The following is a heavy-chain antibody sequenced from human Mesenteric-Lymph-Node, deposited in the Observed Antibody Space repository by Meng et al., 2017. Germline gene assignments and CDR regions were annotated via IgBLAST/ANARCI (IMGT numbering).Heavy chain of an antibody. V-gene: IGHV3-7*01. CDR2: INQYGNEI. J-gene: IGHJ1*01. D-gene: IGHD3-3*01. CDR1: GFTFSSYS. Sequence: GESLKISCAASGFTFSSYSMNWVRQAPGKGLEWVANINQYGNEIYYVDSVKGRFTISRDNAKNSVYLQMNNLRAEDTAVYFCARTTPRVEFWGQGTLVTVSS. CDR3: ARTTPRVEF.